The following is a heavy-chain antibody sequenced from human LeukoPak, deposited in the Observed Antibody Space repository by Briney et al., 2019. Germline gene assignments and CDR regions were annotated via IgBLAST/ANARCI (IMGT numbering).Heavy chain of an antibody. V-gene: IGHV5-51*01. CDR2: IYPRDSDT. D-gene: IGHD3-22*01. CDR1: GYSFTNYW. Sequence: GESLKISCKGSGYSFTNYWIGWVRQMPGKGLEWMGVIYPRDSDTKYSPSFQGQVTMSVDKSINTAYLQWSSLKASDTAMYYCARQGPDSSPWGQGTLVTVSS. J-gene: IGHJ4*02. CDR3: ARQGPDSSP.